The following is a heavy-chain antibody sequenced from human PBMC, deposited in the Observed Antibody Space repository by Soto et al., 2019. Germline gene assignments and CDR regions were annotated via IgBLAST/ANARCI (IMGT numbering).Heavy chain of an antibody. V-gene: IGHV3-33*01. CDR3: ARFKDGYNFYFDY. CDR1: GFTFSSYG. CDR2: IWYDGSNK. D-gene: IGHD5-12*01. Sequence: PGGSLRLSCAASGFTFSSYGMHWVRQAPGKGLEWVAFIWYDGSNKYYADSVKGRFTISRDNSKNTLYLQMNSLRAEDTAVYYCARFKDGYNFYFDYWGQGTLATVSS. J-gene: IGHJ4*02.